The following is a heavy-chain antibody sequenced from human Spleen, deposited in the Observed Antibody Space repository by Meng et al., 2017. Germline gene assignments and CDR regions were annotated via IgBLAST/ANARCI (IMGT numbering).Heavy chain of an antibody. Sequence: SLKISCAASGFTFDDYAMHWVRQAPGKGLEWVSVIRWNSDSIGYADSVKGRFTISRDNAKNSLYLQRNSLRAEDTALYYCAKAAYSNNPQYNFDYWGQGTMVTVSS. V-gene: IGHV3-9*01. D-gene: IGHD4-11*01. J-gene: IGHJ4*03. CDR3: AKAAYSNNPQYNFDY. CDR2: IRWNSDSI. CDR1: GFTFDDYA.